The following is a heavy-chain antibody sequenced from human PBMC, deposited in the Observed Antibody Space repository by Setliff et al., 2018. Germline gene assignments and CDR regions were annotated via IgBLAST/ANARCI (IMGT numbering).Heavy chain of an antibody. V-gene: IGHV1-18*01. CDR1: GFGFTTFG. J-gene: IGHJ4*02. CDR2: ISPYSGNT. CDR3: VRSSAPQVALAADFDF. D-gene: IGHD6-19*01. Sequence: ASVKVSCKTSGFGFTTFGFSWVRQAPGQGLEWLGSISPYSGNTNYPQWLQDRVTMTIDTSATTVYMELQSLRSDDTAVYYCVRSSAPQVALAADFDFWGQETPVTVSS.